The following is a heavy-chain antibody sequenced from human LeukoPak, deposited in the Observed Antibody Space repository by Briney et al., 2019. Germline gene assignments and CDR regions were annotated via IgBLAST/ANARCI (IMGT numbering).Heavy chain of an antibody. CDR2: ISGSGGST. D-gene: IGHD6-19*01. Sequence: GGSLRLSCAASGFTFSSYAMSWVRQAPGKGLEWVSAISGSGGSTYYADSVKGRFTVSRDNSKNTLYLQMNSLRAEDTAVYYCAKDLIAVEDSYYYYYYGMDVWGQGTTVTVSS. CDR1: GFTFSSYA. V-gene: IGHV3-23*01. J-gene: IGHJ6*02. CDR3: AKDLIAVEDSYYYYYYGMDV.